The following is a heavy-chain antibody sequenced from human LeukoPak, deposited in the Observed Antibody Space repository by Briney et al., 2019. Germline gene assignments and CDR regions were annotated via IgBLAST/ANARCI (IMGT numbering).Heavy chain of an antibody. V-gene: IGHV3-66*01. Sequence: GALRLSRVAPGFSLSSYALSWVRQAPGKGLEWGSLFHRDGSSYYAESVKGRFTISRDNSKNTLYIQMNSLRAEDTAVYYCARSSYDILIGYYQYFDYWGQGTLVTVSS. CDR2: FHRDGSS. D-gene: IGHD3-9*01. CDR1: GFSLSSYA. J-gene: IGHJ4*02. CDR3: ARSSYDILIGYYQYFDY.